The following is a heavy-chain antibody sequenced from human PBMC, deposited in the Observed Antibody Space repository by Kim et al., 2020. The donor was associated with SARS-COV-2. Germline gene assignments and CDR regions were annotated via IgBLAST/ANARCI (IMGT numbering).Heavy chain of an antibody. CDR3: ARARPWRSMIVVVIPKGGMDV. CDR2: ISSSSSTT. V-gene: IGHV3-48*02. CDR1: GFTFSSYS. J-gene: IGHJ6*02. D-gene: IGHD3-22*01. Sequence: GGSLRLSCAASGFTFSSYSMNWVRQAPGKGLEWVSYISSSSSTTYYADSVKGRFTISRDNAKNSLYLQMNSLRDEDTAVYYCARARPWRSMIVVVIPKGGMDVWGQGTTVTVSS.